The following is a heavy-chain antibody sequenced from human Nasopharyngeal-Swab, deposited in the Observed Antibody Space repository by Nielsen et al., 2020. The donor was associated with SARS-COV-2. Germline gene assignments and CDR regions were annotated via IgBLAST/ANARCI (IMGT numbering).Heavy chain of an antibody. Sequence: GGSLRLSCAASGFTFDDYAMHWVRQAPGKGLEWVSGISWNSGSIGYADSVKGRFTISRDNAKNSLYLQMNSLRAEDTAVYYCARAEQLSLVWGQGTLVTVSS. D-gene: IGHD6-13*01. J-gene: IGHJ4*02. CDR1: GFTFDDYA. V-gene: IGHV3-9*01. CDR2: ISWNSGSI. CDR3: ARAEQLSLV.